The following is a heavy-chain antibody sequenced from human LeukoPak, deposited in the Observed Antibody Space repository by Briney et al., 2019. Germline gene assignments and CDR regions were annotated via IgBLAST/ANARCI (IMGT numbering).Heavy chain of an antibody. V-gene: IGHV3-23*01. J-gene: IGHJ4*02. D-gene: IGHD3-10*01. Sequence: GGSLRLSCAASGFTFSSYAMSWVRQAPGKGLEWVSAISGSGGSTYYADSVKGRFTISRGNSKNTLYLQMNSLRAEDTAVYYCAKDRGYYYGSGSYYNVRVSYYFDYWGQGTLVTVSS. CDR1: GFTFSSYA. CDR3: AKDRGYYYGSGSYYNVRVSYYFDY. CDR2: ISGSGGST.